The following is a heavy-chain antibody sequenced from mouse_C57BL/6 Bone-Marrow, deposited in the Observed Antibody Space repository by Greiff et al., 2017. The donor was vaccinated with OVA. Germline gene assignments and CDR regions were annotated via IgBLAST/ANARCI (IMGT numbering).Heavy chain of an antibody. CDR1: GYTFTSYG. D-gene: IGHD2-4*01. CDR2: IYPRSGNT. J-gene: IGHJ4*01. V-gene: IGHV1-81*01. CDR3: ARGGSYDYDEGYYYAMDD. Sequence: QVQLQQSGAELARPGASVKLSCKASGYTFTSYGISWVKQRTGQGLEWIGEIYPRSGNTYYNEKFKGKATLTADKSSSTEYMELRSLTSEDSAVYFFARGGSYDYDEGYYYAMDDWGQGTSVTVSS.